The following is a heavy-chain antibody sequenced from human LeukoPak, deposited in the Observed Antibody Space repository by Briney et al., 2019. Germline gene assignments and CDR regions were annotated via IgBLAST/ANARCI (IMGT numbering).Heavy chain of an antibody. Sequence: SETLSLTCTVSGGSISSYYWSWIRQPPGKGLEWIGYIYYSGSTNYNPSPKSRVTISVDTSKNQFSLKLSSVTAADTAVYYCARDRGYSYSLDVWGQGTTVTVSS. D-gene: IGHD5-18*01. V-gene: IGHV4-59*01. CDR2: IYYSGST. CDR1: GGSISSYY. J-gene: IGHJ6*02. CDR3: ARDRGYSYSLDV.